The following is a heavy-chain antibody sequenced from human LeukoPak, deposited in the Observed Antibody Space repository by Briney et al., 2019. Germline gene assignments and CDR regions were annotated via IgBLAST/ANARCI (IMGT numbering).Heavy chain of an antibody. D-gene: IGHD3-10*01. V-gene: IGHV3-23*01. J-gene: IGHJ4*02. CDR2: ISGSGSST. Sequence: PGGSLRLSCAASGFTFNIYAMSWVRQAPGKGLEWVSAISGSGSSTYYADSVKGRFTISRDNSKNKVYRQMKSLRAEDTAVYHCAKAVREYYYGSGSSDYFDYWGQGTLVTVSS. CDR3: AKAVREYYYGSGSSDYFDY. CDR1: GFTFNIYA.